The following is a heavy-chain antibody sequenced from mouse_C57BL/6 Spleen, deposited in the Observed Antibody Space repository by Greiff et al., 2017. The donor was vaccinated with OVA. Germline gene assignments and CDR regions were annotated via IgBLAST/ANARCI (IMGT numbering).Heavy chain of an antibody. CDR1: GYTFTSYW. CDR2: IYPSDSET. Sequence: QVQLKQPGAELVRPGSSVKLSCKASGYTFTSYWMDWVKQRPGQGLEWIGNIYPSDSETHYNQKFKDKATLTVDKSSSTAYMQLSSLTSEDSAVYYCARSSVVRYFDVWGTGTTVTVSS. CDR3: ARSSVVRYFDV. V-gene: IGHV1-61*01. J-gene: IGHJ1*03. D-gene: IGHD1-1*01.